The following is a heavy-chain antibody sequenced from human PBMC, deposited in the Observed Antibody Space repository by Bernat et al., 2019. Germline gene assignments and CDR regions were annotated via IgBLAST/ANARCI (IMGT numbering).Heavy chain of an antibody. CDR3: AKDLTWYGPPPHDAFDI. D-gene: IGHD6-13*01. J-gene: IGHJ3*02. V-gene: IGHV3-23*01. CDR1: GFTFSSYA. CDR2: ISGSGSST. Sequence: EVQLLESGGGLVQPGGSLRLSCAASGFTFSSYAMSWVRQAPGKGLEWVSAISGSGSSTYYADSVKGRFPISRDNSKSTLYLQMNSLGAEDTAVYYCAKDLTWYGPPPHDAFDIWGQGTMVTVSS.